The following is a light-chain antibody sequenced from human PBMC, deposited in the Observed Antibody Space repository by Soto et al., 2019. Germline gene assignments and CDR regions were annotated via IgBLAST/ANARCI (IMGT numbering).Light chain of an antibody. J-gene: IGKJ1*01. Sequence: EIVLTQSPGTLSLSPVERATLSCMASQSVSNNYLAWCQQKPGQAPRLLIYGASNRATGIPDRFSGSGSGTDFTLTISRLEPEDFAVYYCQQYGSSGTFGQGTKVDIK. CDR1: QSVSNNY. V-gene: IGKV3-20*01. CDR3: QQYGSSGT. CDR2: GAS.